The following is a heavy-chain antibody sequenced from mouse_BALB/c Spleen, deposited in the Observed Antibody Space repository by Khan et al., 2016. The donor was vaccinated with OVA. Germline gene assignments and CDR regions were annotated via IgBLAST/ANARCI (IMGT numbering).Heavy chain of an antibody. Sequence: VQLLQSRAELLKPGDSVKLSCTSSGFTIKDSSMHWVKQTPEQGLEWIGRIDPANGYTKFEPKFQGKSTITADQSSNTAYLKLSNLTCEDTAVYYLATRGGNYFAYWGQGTMVTGSA. J-gene: IGHJ3*01. V-gene: IGHV14-3*02. CDR1: GFTIKDSS. CDR2: IDPANGYT. CDR3: ATRGGNYFAY. D-gene: IGHD2-1*01.